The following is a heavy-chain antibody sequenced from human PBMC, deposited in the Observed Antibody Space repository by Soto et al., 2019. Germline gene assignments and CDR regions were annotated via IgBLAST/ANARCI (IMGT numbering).Heavy chain of an antibody. Sequence: QVQLVQSGAEVKKPGSSVKVSCKASGGTLSNYGISWVRQAPGQGLEWMGGIIPVFGTATYAQKFQGRVTSTADGSTTTVYVDVSSLRSNDTAVYYCARGDATKIVVTTYYGMDVWGQGTTVTVAS. J-gene: IGHJ6*02. V-gene: IGHV1-69*12. D-gene: IGHD4-17*01. CDR3: ARGDATKIVVTTYYGMDV. CDR2: IIPVFGTA. CDR1: GGTLSNYG.